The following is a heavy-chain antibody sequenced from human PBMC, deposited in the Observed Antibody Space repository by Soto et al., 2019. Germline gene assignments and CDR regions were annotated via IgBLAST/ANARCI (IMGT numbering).Heavy chain of an antibody. J-gene: IGHJ6*02. Sequence: GGSLRLSCAASGFIFSSYAMHWVRQAPGKGLEWVAVISYDGSNKYYADSVKGRFTISRDNSKNTLYLQMNSLRAEDTAVYYCARDYSYYDSSGRVHYYGMDVWGQGTTVTVSS. D-gene: IGHD3-22*01. CDR2: ISYDGSNK. CDR3: ARDYSYYDSSGRVHYYGMDV. CDR1: GFIFSSYA. V-gene: IGHV3-30-3*01.